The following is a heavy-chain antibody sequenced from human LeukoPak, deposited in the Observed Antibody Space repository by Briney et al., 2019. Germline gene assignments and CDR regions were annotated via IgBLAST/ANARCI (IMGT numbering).Heavy chain of an antibody. V-gene: IGHV3-21*01. CDR2: ISSSSSYI. CDR3: ASFSAGAETGFDY. CDR1: GFTFSSYS. J-gene: IGHJ4*02. D-gene: IGHD1-26*01. Sequence: GRSLRLSCAASGFTFSSYSMNWVRQAPGKGLEWVSSISSSSSYIYYADSVKGRFTISRDNAKNSLYLQMNSLRAEDTAVYYCASFSAGAETGFDYWGQGTLVTVSS.